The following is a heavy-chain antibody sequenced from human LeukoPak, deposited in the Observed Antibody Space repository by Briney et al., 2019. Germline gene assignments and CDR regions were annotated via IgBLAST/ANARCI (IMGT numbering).Heavy chain of an antibody. CDR3: AGGGPYYDFWSGYYTRYYFDY. D-gene: IGHD3-3*01. CDR1: GYSFTSYW. Sequence: GESLKISCKGSGYSFTSYWIGWVRQLPGKGLEWMGIIYPGDSDTRYSPSFQGQVTISADKSISTAYLQWSSLKASDTAMYYCAGGGPYYDFWSGYYTRYYFDYWGQGTLVTVSS. J-gene: IGHJ4*02. CDR2: IYPGDSDT. V-gene: IGHV5-51*01.